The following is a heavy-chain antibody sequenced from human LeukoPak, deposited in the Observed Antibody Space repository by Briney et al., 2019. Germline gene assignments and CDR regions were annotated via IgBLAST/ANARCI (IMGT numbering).Heavy chain of an antibody. CDR3: ARGRRAILTGYPDY. D-gene: IGHD3-9*01. J-gene: IGHJ4*02. CDR1: GGSFSGYY. Sequence: SETLSLTCAVYGGSFSGYYWSWIRQPPGKGLEWIGEINHSRSTNYNPSLKSRVTISVDTSKNQFSLKLSSVTAADTAVYYCARGRRAILTGYPDYWGQGTLVTVSS. V-gene: IGHV4-34*01. CDR2: INHSRST.